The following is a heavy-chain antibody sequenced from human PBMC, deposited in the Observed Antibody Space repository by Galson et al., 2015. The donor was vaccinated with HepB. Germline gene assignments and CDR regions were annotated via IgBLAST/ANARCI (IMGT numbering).Heavy chain of an antibody. CDR3: AGGESGWYNWFDP. CDR1: GYRFIAYY. V-gene: IGHV1-2*02. D-gene: IGHD6-19*01. J-gene: IGHJ5*02. CDR2: INPNSGGT. Sequence: SVKVSCKASGYRFIAYYMHWVRQAPGQGLEWMGWINPNSGGTNYAQKFQGRVTMTRDTSISTAYMELSRLRSDDTAVYYCAGGESGWYNWFDPWGQGTLVTVSS.